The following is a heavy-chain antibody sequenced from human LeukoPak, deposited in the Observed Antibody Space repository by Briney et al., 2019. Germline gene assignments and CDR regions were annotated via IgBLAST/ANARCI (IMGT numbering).Heavy chain of an antibody. CDR2: IYYSGGT. V-gene: IGHV4-59*08. D-gene: IGHD2-15*01. CDR1: GGSISSNY. Sequence: TPSETLSLTCTVSGGSISSNYWSWIRQPPGKGLEWIGYIYYSGGTNYNPSLKSRVTISRNTSKNQFSLKLTSVTAADTAVYYCARQTHYTPAFDYWGQGTLVTVSS. CDR3: ARQTHYTPAFDY. J-gene: IGHJ4*02.